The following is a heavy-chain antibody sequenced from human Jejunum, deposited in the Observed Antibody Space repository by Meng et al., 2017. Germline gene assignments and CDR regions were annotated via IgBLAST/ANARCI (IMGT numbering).Heavy chain of an antibody. CDR1: GASISSSY. D-gene: IGHD7-27*01. Sequence: SETLSLTCTVSGASISSSYWSWIRQPPEKGLEYIGYVYYSGITNYNPSLKSRVTISIDTFENQFSLKLSSVTAADTAVYYCARGAPGLDSWGQGTLVTVSS. CDR2: VYYSGIT. J-gene: IGHJ4*02. V-gene: IGHV4-59*01. CDR3: ARGAPGLDS.